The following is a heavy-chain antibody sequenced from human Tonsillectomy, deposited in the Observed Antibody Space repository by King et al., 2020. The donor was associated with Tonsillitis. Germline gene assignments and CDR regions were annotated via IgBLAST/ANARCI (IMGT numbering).Heavy chain of an antibody. Sequence: QLQESGPGLVKPSETLSLTCTVSGGSISSYYWSWIRQPPGKGLEWIGYIYYSGSTNYNPSLKCRVTISVDTSKNQFSLKLSSVTAADTAVYYCARVTIFGVATPPYYYYYMDVWGKGTTVTVSS. J-gene: IGHJ6*03. V-gene: IGHV4-59*01. D-gene: IGHD3-3*01. CDR3: ARVTIFGVATPPYYYYYMDV. CDR2: IYYSGST. CDR1: GGSISSYY.